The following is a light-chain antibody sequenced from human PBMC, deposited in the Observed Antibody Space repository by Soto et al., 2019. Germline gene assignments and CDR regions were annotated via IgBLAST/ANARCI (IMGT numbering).Light chain of an antibody. V-gene: IGKV3-20*01. J-gene: IGKJ1*01. CDR3: QQYGSSPTWT. CDR2: GTS. CDR1: QSVSSNY. Sequence: EIVLTQSPCTLSLSPGERATLSCRASQSVSSNYLAWYQQKPGQAPRLLIYGTSSRATGIPDRFSGSGSGTDFTLTISRLEPEDFAVYYCQQYGSSPTWTFGRGTKVDIK.